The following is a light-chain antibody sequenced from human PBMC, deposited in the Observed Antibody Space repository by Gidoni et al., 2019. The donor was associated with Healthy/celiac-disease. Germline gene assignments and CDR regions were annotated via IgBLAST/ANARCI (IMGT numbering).Light chain of an antibody. CDR2: CAS. J-gene: IGKJ2*01. V-gene: IGKV3-15*01. CDR1: QSVSRN. Sequence: EIVMTQSPATLSVSPGERATLSCRASQSVSRNLAWYQQKPGQAPRRLIYCASTRATGIPARCSGSGSGTEFTLTIISLQSEDFAVYYCHQYNNWPLYTFGQGTKLEIK. CDR3: HQYNNWPLYT.